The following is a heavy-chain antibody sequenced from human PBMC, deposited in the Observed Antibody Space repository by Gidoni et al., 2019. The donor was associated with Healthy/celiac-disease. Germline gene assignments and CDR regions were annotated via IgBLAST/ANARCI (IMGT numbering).Heavy chain of an antibody. CDR1: GFTFSSYA. J-gene: IGHJ4*02. Sequence: QVQLVESGGGVVQPGRSLRLSCAASGFTFSSYAMHWVRQAPGKGLEWVAVISYDGSNKYYADSVKGRFTISRDNSKNTLYLQMNSLRAEDTAVYYCTNPVVITDNFDYWGQGTLVTVSS. CDR2: ISYDGSNK. D-gene: IGHD3-22*01. CDR3: TNPVVITDNFDY. V-gene: IGHV3-30-3*01.